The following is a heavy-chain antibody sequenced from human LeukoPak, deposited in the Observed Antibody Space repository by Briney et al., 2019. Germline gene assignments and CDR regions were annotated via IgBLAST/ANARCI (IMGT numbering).Heavy chain of an antibody. J-gene: IGHJ5*02. V-gene: IGHV3-48*03. CDR1: GFSFKTYE. CDR2: IRVGGSDE. D-gene: IGHD6-19*01. Sequence: GGSLRLSCVASGFSFKTYEMNWVRQAPGKGLEWISYIRVGGSDEDYADSLKGRFSISRDNAKHSLFLQMNSLRVEDTAVYYCARDVGFNNGWPAWGQGTLVTVSS. CDR3: ARDVGFNNGWPA.